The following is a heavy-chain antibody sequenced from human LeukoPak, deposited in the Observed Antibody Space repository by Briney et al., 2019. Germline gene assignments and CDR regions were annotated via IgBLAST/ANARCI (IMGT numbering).Heavy chain of an antibody. V-gene: IGHV1-8*02. J-gene: IGHJ4*02. CDR1: GYTFTSYA. Sequence: ASVKVSCKASGYTFTSYAMHWVRQAPGQRLEWMGWMSPNSGNTGYAQKFQGRVTMTRNTSISTAYMELSSLRSEDTAVYYCARGEQWELPIHYWGQGTLVTVSS. CDR2: MSPNSGNT. D-gene: IGHD1-26*01. CDR3: ARGEQWELPIHY.